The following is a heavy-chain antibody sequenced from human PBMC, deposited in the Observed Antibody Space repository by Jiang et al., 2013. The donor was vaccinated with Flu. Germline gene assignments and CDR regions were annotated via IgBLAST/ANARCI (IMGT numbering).Heavy chain of an antibody. CDR3: ARRSTMVRGVMEVGYYGMDV. CDR1: GYSFTSYW. V-gene: IGHV5-10-1*01. Sequence: GAEVKKPGESLRISCKGSGYSFTSYWISWVRQMPGKGLEWMGRIDPSDSYTNYSPSFQGHVTISADKSISTAYLQWSSLKASDTAMYYCARRSTMVRGVMEVGYYGMDVWGQGTTVTVSS. D-gene: IGHD3-10*01. CDR2: IDPSDSYT. J-gene: IGHJ6*02.